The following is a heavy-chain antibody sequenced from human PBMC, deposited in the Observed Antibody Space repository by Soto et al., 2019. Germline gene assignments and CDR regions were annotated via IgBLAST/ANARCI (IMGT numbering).Heavy chain of an antibody. D-gene: IGHD1-26*01. CDR1: GFNFNTYF. CDR2: IFPNGRDK. V-gene: IGHV3-30*13. Sequence: QVQLVQSGGGVVQPGRSLRLSCAASGFNFNTYFMHWVRQAPGKGLEWVAMIFPNGRDKEYADSVEVRFTISRDNSNTRSYLQMDSLRPEDTALYYCARDDENGSNCDRAYWGQGALVTVSS. J-gene: IGHJ4*02. CDR3: ARDDENGSNCDRAY.